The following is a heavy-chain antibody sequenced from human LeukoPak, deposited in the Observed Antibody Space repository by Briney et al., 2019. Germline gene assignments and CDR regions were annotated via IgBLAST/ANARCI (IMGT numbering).Heavy chain of an antibody. CDR3: ARDENWALDY. J-gene: IGHJ4*02. V-gene: IGHV4-59*12. CDR1: GASLSSYY. Sequence: SETLSLTCTVSGASLSSYYWSWIRQPPGKGLEWIGYIHYTGTTNYNPSLKSRVTISVDTSKSQFSLKLSSVTAADTAVYYCARDENWALDYWGQGTLVTVSS. D-gene: IGHD3-16*01. CDR2: IHYTGTT.